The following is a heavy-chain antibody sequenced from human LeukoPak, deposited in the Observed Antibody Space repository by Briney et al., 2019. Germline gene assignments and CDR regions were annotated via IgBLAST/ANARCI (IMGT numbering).Heavy chain of an antibody. CDR1: GGSISNYY. V-gene: IGHV4-59*08. J-gene: IGHJ6*03. CDR3: ARNQGYYYYYMDV. CDR2: IFSSGST. Sequence: SETLSLTCTVSGGSISNYYWSWIRQPPGEGLEWIGYIFSSGSTIYNPSLKSRVTISVDTSKNQFSLKLSSVTAADTAVYYCARNQGYYYYYMDVWGKGTTVTISS.